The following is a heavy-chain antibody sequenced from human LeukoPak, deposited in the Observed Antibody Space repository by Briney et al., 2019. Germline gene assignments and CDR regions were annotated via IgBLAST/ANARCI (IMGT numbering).Heavy chain of an antibody. V-gene: IGHV3-30*18. J-gene: IGHJ4*02. CDR1: GFTFSSYG. CDR2: ISYDGSNK. CDR3: AKADEHSGSSLVDY. D-gene: IGHD1-26*01. Sequence: GRSLRLSCAASGFTFSSYGMHWVRQAPGKGLEWVAVISYDGSNKYYADSVKGRFTISRDNSKNTLYLQMNSLRAEDTAVYYCAKADEHSGSSLVDYWGQGTLVTVSS.